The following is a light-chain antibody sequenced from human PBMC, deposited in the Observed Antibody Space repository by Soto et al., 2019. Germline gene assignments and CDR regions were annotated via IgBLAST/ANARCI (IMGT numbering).Light chain of an antibody. CDR2: GTS. Sequence: EIVLTQSPGTLSLSPGEKATLSCRASQSVSSTYLAWHQQKPGQAPRLLFYGTSSRATGIPDRFSASGSGTDFPLTISRLEPEDFAVYYCQQFSSSPPQTFGQGTKVEIK. V-gene: IGKV3-20*01. CDR1: QSVSSTY. J-gene: IGKJ1*01. CDR3: QQFSSSPPQT.